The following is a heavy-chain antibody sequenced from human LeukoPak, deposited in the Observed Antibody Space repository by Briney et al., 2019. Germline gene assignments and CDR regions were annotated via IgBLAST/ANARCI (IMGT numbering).Heavy chain of an antibody. Sequence: SETLSLTCSVSNASISSYYWSWIRQPPGQGLEWIGYITNSGSTNYNPSLKSRVTKSVDTSKNQFSLKLSSVTAADTAVYYCARHWGSCRGGDCYTFDCWGQGTLVTVSS. J-gene: IGHJ4*02. D-gene: IGHD2-21*02. CDR1: NASISSYY. CDR3: ARHWGSCRGGDCYTFDC. V-gene: IGHV4-59*08. CDR2: ITNSGST.